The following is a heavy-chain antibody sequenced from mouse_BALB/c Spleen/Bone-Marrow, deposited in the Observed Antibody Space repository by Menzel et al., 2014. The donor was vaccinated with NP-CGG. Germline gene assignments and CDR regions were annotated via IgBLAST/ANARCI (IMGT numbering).Heavy chain of an antibody. D-gene: IGHD2-10*01. J-gene: IGHJ2*01. CDR2: IYPGSGNT. CDR3: ARSPYYGNYDDY. V-gene: IGHV1-84*02. CDR1: GYTFTDYY. Sequence: QVQLKESGPELVKPGASVKISCKASGYTFTDYYINRVKQKPGQGLEWIGWIYPGSGNTKYNEKFKGKATLTVDTSSSTAYMQLSSLTSEDTAVYFCARSPYYGNYDDYWGQGTTLTVSS.